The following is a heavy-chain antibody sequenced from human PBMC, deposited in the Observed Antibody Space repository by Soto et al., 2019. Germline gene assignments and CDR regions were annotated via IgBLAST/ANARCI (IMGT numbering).Heavy chain of an antibody. J-gene: IGHJ5*02. Sequence: QVQLQESGPRLVKPSQTLSLSCAVSGGSIISASYSWNWIRQSPGRGLEWIGHIYYSGSTYYNPSLKRRVSISVDTSNNQFSLKLTSVTAADTAVYFCAREDAARIERWFDAWGQGILVTVSS. CDR3: AREDAARIERWFDA. CDR1: GGSIISASYS. D-gene: IGHD6-6*01. V-gene: IGHV4-31*11. CDR2: IYYSGST.